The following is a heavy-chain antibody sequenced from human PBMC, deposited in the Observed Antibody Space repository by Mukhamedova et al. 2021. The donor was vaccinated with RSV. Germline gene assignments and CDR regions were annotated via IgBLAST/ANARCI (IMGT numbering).Heavy chain of an antibody. Sequence: WVRQAPGQGLEWMGWISAYNGNTNYAQKLQGRVTMTTDTSTSTAYMELRSLRSDDTAVHYCARDQREGDFWSGYYYYYMDVWGQG. V-gene: IGHV1-18*01. CDR3: ARDQREGDFWSGYYYYYMDV. J-gene: IGHJ6*03. CDR2: ISAYNGNT. D-gene: IGHD3-3*01.